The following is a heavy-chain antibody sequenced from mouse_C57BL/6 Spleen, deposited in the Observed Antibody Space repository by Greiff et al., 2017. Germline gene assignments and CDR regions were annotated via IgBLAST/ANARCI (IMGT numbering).Heavy chain of an antibody. V-gene: IGHV5-17*01. Sequence: EVKLMESGGGLVKPGGSLKLSCAASGFTFSDYGMHWVRQAPEKGLEWVAYISSGSSTIYYADTVKGRFTISRDNAKNTLFLQMTNLRSEDTAMYYCAMYPDVAYYYAMDYWGQGTSVTVSS. CDR1: GFTFSDYG. D-gene: IGHD5-1*01. CDR2: ISSGSSTI. J-gene: IGHJ4*01. CDR3: AMYPDVAYYYAMDY.